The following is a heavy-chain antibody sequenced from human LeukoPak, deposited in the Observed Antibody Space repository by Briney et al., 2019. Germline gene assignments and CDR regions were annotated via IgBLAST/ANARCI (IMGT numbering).Heavy chain of an antibody. D-gene: IGHD3-10*01. J-gene: IGHJ5*02. CDR1: GYRFTSYW. V-gene: IGHV5-51*01. CDR3: ALFTMVRGVIRDSFDP. Sequence: GESLKISCKGSGYRFTSYWIGWVRQMPGKGLAWMGIIYPGDSDTRYSPSFQGQVTISADRSISTAYLQWSSLKASDTAMYYCALFTMVRGVIRDSFDPWGQGTLVTVSS. CDR2: IYPGDSDT.